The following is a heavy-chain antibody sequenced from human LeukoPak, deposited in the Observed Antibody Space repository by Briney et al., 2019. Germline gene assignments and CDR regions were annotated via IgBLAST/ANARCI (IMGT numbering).Heavy chain of an antibody. V-gene: IGHV1-2*02. CDR2: INPNSGGT. J-gene: IGHJ5*02. D-gene: IGHD5-24*01. CDR3: ARVESKGDGYNNWFDP. Sequence: ASVEVSCKASGYTFTGYYMHWVRQAPGQGLEWMGWINPNSGGTNYAQKFQGRVTMTRDTSISTVYMELSSLRSEDTAVYYCARVESKGDGYNNWFDPWGQGTLVTVSS. CDR1: GYTFTGYY.